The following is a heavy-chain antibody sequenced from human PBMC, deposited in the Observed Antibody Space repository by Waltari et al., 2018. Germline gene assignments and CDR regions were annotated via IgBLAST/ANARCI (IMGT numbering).Heavy chain of an antibody. CDR3: ARGSKFGDYGDLDY. D-gene: IGHD4-17*01. CDR1: GDVFENYA. CDR2: IIPRLNNP. V-gene: IGHV1-69*01. Sequence: VQLVQSGAEVKKPGSSVRVSCKTSGDVFENYAISWVRQAPGKGLEWMGGIIPRLNNPNYGERFEGTVTITADESTSTGYMELTGLTSEDTAIYYCARGSKFGDYGDLDYWGQGTLVTVS. J-gene: IGHJ4*02.